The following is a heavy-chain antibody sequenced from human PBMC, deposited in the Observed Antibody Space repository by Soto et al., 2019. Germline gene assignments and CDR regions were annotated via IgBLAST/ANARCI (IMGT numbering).Heavy chain of an antibody. J-gene: IGHJ5*02. D-gene: IGHD2-2*02. CDR2: IYYSGST. Sequence: SETLSLTCTVSGGSISRGGYYWSWIRQHPGKGLEGIGYIYYSGSTYYNPSLKSRVTISVDTSKNQSSLKLSSVTAADTAVYYCARGGKMDCSSTSCYTGGNWFDPWGQGTLVTVSS. V-gene: IGHV4-31*03. CDR1: GGSISRGGYY. CDR3: ARGGKMDCSSTSCYTGGNWFDP.